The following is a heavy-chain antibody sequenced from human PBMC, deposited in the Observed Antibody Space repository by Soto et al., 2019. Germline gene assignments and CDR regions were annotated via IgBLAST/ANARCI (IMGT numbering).Heavy chain of an antibody. CDR2: IHYSGST. Sequence: QVQLQESGPGLVKPSQTLSLTCTVSGGSISSGAYYWSWIRQHPGKGLEWIGYIHYSGSTYYNPSLKSRVTISVDMSKNPFSLKLNSVTAADTAVYYCARVGGGACYPWGQGTLVTVSS. D-gene: IGHD2-21*02. CDR1: GGSISSGAYY. J-gene: IGHJ5*02. CDR3: ARVGGGACYP. V-gene: IGHV4-31*03.